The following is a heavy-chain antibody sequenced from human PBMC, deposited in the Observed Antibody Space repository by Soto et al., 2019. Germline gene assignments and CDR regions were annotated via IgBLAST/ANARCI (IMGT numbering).Heavy chain of an antibody. CDR1: GYSFTNYW. CDR2: INPGDSDT. D-gene: IGHD3-22*01. V-gene: IGHV5-51*01. Sequence: GESLKISCQGSGYSFTNYWIGWVRQMPGKGLEWMAIINPGDSDTRYSPSFQGQVTIPADKSISTAYLQWSSLKASDTAMYYCARRDISGFPDYWGQGTLVTVSS. CDR3: ARRDISGFPDY. J-gene: IGHJ4*02.